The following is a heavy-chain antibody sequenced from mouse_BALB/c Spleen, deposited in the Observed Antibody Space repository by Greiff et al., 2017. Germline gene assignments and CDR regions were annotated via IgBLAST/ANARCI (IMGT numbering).Heavy chain of an antibody. Sequence: QVQLKQSGAELVRPGSSVKISCKASGYAFSSYWMNWVKQRPGQGLEWIGQIYPGDGDTNYNGKFKGKATLTADKSSSTAYMQLSSLTSEDSAVYFCARYTYGNYGWFAYWGQGTLVTVSA. V-gene: IGHV1-80*01. D-gene: IGHD2-1*01. CDR1: GYAFSSYW. CDR3: ARYTYGNYGWFAY. CDR2: IYPGDGDT. J-gene: IGHJ3*01.